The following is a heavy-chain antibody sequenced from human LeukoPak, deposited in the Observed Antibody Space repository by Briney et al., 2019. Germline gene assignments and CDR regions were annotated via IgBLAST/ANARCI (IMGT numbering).Heavy chain of an antibody. Sequence: GGSLRLSCAASGFTFSSYSMNWVRQAPGKGLEWDSDISSSSSTIYYAVSVKGRFTISRDNAKNSLYLQMNSLRDEDTAVYYCARVGRFLEWLLEGYYYGMDVWGQGTTVTVSS. D-gene: IGHD3-3*01. V-gene: IGHV3-48*02. CDR1: GFTFSSYS. J-gene: IGHJ6*02. CDR2: ISSSSSTI. CDR3: ARVGRFLEWLLEGYYYGMDV.